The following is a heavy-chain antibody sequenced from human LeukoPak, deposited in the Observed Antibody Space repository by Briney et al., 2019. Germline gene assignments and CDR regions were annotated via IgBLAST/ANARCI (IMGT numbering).Heavy chain of an antibody. CDR2: INPSGGTT. D-gene: IGHD3-9*01. V-gene: IGHV1-46*01. CDR1: THTFTTYH. Sequence: GASVKVSCKASTHTFTTYHMHWVRQAPGQGLEWMGIINPSGGTTNYAQKFQGRVNVTRDTSTSTVYMELSSLRSEDTAVYYCARGLRYFDWTQYYFDYWGQGTLVTVSS. CDR3: ARGLRYFDWTQYYFDY. J-gene: IGHJ4*02.